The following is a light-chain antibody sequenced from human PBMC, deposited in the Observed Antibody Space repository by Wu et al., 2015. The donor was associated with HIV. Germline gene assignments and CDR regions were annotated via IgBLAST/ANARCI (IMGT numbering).Light chain of an antibody. CDR1: QTVSTD. J-gene: IGKJ1*01. Sequence: VMTQSPATLSVSPRERASLSCRASQTVSTDFAWYHQKPGQAPRLLMYSISVRATGVPARFTGSGSGTEFTLTISNMQSEDFGIYYCHQYRTWPLTFGQGTKVEV. V-gene: IGKV3-15*01. CDR2: SIS. CDR3: HQYRTWPLT.